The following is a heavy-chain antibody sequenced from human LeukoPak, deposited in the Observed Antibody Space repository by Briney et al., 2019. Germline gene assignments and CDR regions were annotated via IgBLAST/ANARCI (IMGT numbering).Heavy chain of an antibody. CDR1: GGSISSSGYY. CDR3: GSRKNGWDLAN. Sequence: SETLSLTCTVSGGSISSSGYYCDWIRQPPGMRLEWIGSISYSGSTYYNPSLKSRVTISVDTSKNQFSLRLSSVTAADTAVYYCGSRKNGWDLANWGQGTLVPVSS. J-gene: IGHJ4*02. D-gene: IGHD6-19*01. CDR2: ISYSGST. V-gene: IGHV4-39*01.